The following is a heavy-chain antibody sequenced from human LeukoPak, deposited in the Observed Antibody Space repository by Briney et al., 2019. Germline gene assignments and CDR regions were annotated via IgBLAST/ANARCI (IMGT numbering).Heavy chain of an antibody. Sequence: PGGSLRLSCAASGFTFSSYAMSWVGQAPGKGLEWVSAISGSGGSTYYADSVKGRFTISRDNSKNTLYLQMNSLRAEDTAVYYCAKDSPFATGTTVFDYWGQGTLVTVSS. CDR1: GFTFSSYA. D-gene: IGHD1-1*01. CDR3: AKDSPFATGTTVFDY. J-gene: IGHJ4*02. CDR2: ISGSGGST. V-gene: IGHV3-23*01.